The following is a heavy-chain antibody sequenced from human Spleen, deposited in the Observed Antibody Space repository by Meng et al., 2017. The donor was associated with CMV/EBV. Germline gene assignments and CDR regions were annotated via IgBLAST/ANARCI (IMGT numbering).Heavy chain of an antibody. J-gene: IGHJ6*02. D-gene: IGHD2-2*02. V-gene: IGHV4-34*01. CDR3: ARGKEYCSSTSCYKRYYYYGMDV. CDR1: GGSFSGYY. CDR2: INHSGST. Sequence: SETLSLTCAVYGGSFSGYYWSWIRQPPGKGLEWIGEINHSGSTNYNPSLKSRVTISVDTSKNQFSLKLSSVTAADTAVYYCARGKEYCSSTSCYKRYYYYGMDVWGQGTTVTVSS.